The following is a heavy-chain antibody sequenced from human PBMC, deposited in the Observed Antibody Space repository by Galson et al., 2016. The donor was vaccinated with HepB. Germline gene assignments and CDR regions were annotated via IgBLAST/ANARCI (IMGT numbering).Heavy chain of an antibody. CDR2: ISYDGSLK. J-gene: IGHJ4*02. CDR3: AKDSARYCSGGSCPERGCDYFDY. D-gene: IGHD2-15*01. Sequence: SLRLSCAASGFTFSNYGMHWVRQAPGKGLEWVAVISYDGSLKYYGDSGKGRFTISRDNSKNTLSLQMNSLRGDDTAVYYCAKDSARYCSGGSCPERGCDYFDYWGQGTLVTVSS. CDR1: GFTFSNYG. V-gene: IGHV3-30*18.